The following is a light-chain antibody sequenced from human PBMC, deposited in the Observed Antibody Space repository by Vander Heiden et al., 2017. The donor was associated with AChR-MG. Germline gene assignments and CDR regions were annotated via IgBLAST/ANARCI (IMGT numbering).Light chain of an antibody. Sequence: EIVFTQSPGTLSLSPGERATLPCRASQSVASNYLAWYQQKPGQAPRLLISGASSRATGIPDRFSGSGSGTDFTLTISRLEPEDFAVYYCQQYGSSPPWTFGQGTKVEIK. CDR2: GAS. V-gene: IGKV3-20*01. CDR3: QQYGSSPPWT. CDR1: QSVASNY. J-gene: IGKJ1*01.